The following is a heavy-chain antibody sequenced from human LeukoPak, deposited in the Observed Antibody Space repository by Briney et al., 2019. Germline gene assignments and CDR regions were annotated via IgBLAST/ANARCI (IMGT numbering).Heavy chain of an antibody. J-gene: IGHJ4*02. CDR2: IYYSGST. CDR1: GGSISSYY. CDR3: AGGEAMVTLDY. D-gene: IGHD5-18*01. V-gene: IGHV4-59*01. Sequence: SETLSLTCTVSGGSISSYYWSWIRQPPGKGPEWIGYIYYSGSTNYNPSLKSRVTISVDTSKNQFSLKLSSVTAADTAVYYCAGGEAMVTLDYWGQGTLVTVSS.